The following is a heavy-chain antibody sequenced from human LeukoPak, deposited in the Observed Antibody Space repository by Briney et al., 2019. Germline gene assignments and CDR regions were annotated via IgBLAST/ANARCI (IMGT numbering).Heavy chain of an antibody. J-gene: IGHJ4*02. V-gene: IGHV3-30-3*01. CDR1: GSNLWNNI. CDR2: MSYDGTSE. CDR3: VRDRRDGKNLAYHFDF. Sequence: RGSPRLSCTASGSNLWNNIMTRGRQAPGKGLGGVAVMSYDGTSEYYAASVRGRFTISRDHSQNMLHLQMNSLRDEDTALYYCVRDRRDGKNLAYHFDFWGQGTLVTVSS. D-gene: IGHD5-24*01.